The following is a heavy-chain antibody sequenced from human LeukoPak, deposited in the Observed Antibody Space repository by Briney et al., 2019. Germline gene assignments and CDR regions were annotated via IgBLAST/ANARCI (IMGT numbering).Heavy chain of an antibody. Sequence: GRSLRLSCAASGFTFDDYAMHWVRQAPGKGLEWVSGISWNGGSIGYADSVKGRFTIFRDNAKNSLYLQMNSLRAEDTALYYCAKDRFSSVVPADSGLFDYWGQGTLVTVSS. V-gene: IGHV3-9*01. CDR1: GFTFDDYA. J-gene: IGHJ4*02. CDR3: AKDRFSSVVPADSGLFDY. CDR2: ISWNGGSI. D-gene: IGHD2-2*01.